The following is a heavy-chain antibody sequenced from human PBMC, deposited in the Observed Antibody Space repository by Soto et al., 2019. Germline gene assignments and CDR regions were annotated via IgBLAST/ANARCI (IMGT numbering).Heavy chain of an antibody. V-gene: IGHV1-24*01. J-gene: IGHJ6*02. CDR1: GYTLTELS. CDR3: ATEGYSSSSGVYYYYGMDV. D-gene: IGHD6-6*01. Sequence: GASVKVSCKVSGYTLTELSMHWVRQAPGKGLEWMGGFDPEDGETIYAQKFQGRVTMTEDTSTDTAYMELSSLRSEDTAVYYCATEGYSSSSGVYYYYGMDVWGQGPTVTVSS. CDR2: FDPEDGET.